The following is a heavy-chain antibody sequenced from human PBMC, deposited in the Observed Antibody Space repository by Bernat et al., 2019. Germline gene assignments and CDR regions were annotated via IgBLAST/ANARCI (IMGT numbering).Heavy chain of an antibody. CDR3: ARGGCSAGDCWYYYDS. J-gene: IGHJ4*02. Sequence: QVQLPQWGAGLLKASETLSLTCAVYGGSFSGHYWTWIRQSPGKGLEWIGEINHGGSFAYNQSLSSRVNVSIETSKKQFSLKLISVTAADAAVYYGARGGCSAGDCWYYYDSWGQGIPVTVSS. D-gene: IGHD2-21*02. CDR1: GGSFSGHY. CDR2: INHGGSF. V-gene: IGHV4-34*02.